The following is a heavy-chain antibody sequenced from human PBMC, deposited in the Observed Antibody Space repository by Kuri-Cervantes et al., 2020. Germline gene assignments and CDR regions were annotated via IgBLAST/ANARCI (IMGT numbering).Heavy chain of an antibody. Sequence: SQTLSLTCAVYGGSFSGYYWSWIRQPPGKGLEWIGEINHSGSTNYNPSLKSRVTISVVTSKNQFSLKLSSVTAADTAVYYCARDRSERITIFGVVTEYWYFDLWGRGTLVTVSS. CDR1: GGSFSGYY. V-gene: IGHV4-34*01. D-gene: IGHD3-3*01. CDR3: ARDRSERITIFGVVTEYWYFDL. CDR2: INHSGST. J-gene: IGHJ2*01.